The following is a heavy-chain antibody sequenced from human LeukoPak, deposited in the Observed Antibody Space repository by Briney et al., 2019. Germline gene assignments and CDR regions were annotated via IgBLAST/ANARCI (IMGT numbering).Heavy chain of an antibody. CDR2: INPSGGST. CDR3: SSITMVRGVIMTYGMDV. Sequence: GASVKVSCKASGYTFTSYYMHWVRQAPGQGLEWMGIINPSGGSTIYAQKFQGSVTMTEDTSTDTAYMELSSLRSEDTAVYYCSSITMVRGVIMTYGMDVWGQGTTVTVSS. CDR1: GYTFTSYY. V-gene: IGHV1-46*01. J-gene: IGHJ6*02. D-gene: IGHD3-10*01.